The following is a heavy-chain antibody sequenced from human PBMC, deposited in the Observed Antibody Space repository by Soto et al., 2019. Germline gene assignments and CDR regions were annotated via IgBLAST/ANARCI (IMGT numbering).Heavy chain of an antibody. V-gene: IGHV4-59*01. CDR2: IYYSGST. D-gene: IGHD6-13*01. Sequence: SETLSLTCTVSGDSISSSYWSWIRQSTGKGLEWIGYIYYSGSTNYNPSLKSRVTISVDTSKNQFSLKLSSVTAADTAVYYCARESRIAAAGASNWFDPWGQGTLVTVSS. CDR1: GDSISSSY. J-gene: IGHJ5*02. CDR3: ARESRIAAAGASNWFDP.